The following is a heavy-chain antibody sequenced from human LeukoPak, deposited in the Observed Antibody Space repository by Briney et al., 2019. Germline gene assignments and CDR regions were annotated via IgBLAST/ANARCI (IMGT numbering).Heavy chain of an antibody. CDR2: INTGNGNT. CDR3: ARDNYHESSGYLA. V-gene: IGHV1-3*04. J-gene: IGHJ5*02. Sequence: GASVKVSCKASGYSFTSYAMHWVRQAPGQRLEWMGRINTGNGNTEYSQKFQGRVSITRDRSASTVYTELSSLRSEDTAVYYCARDNYHESSGYLAWGQGTLVTVSS. CDR1: GYSFTSYA. D-gene: IGHD3-22*01.